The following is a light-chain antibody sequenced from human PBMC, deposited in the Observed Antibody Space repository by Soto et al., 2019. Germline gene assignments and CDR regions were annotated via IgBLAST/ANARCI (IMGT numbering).Light chain of an antibody. CDR3: LQFNTFPWT. V-gene: IGKV1-39*01. CDR1: QSINSY. J-gene: IGKJ1*01. CDR2: AAS. Sequence: DIQMTQSPSSLSASVGDRVTITCRASQSINSYLNWYQQKPGKAPEILIYAASSLYSGVPSRFSGSRSGTDFTLTISSLQPDDFATYYCLQFNTFPWTFGQGTKVDIK.